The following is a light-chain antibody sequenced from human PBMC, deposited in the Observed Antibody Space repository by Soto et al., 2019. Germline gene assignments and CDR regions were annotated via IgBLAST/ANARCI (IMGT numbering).Light chain of an antibody. J-gene: IGLJ1*01. Sequence: SYELTQPPSVSVAPGQTARITCGGNNIGSKSVHWYQQKPGQALVLVVYDDSDRPSGIPERFSGSNSGNTATLTISRVEAGDEADYYCQVWDSSSDHLYVFGTGTNVTLL. V-gene: IGLV3-21*02. CDR1: NIGSKS. CDR3: QVWDSSSDHLYV. CDR2: DDS.